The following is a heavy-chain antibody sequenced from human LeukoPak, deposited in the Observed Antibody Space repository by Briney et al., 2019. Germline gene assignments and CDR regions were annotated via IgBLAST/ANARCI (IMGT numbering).Heavy chain of an antibody. CDR2: INHSGST. V-gene: IGHV4-34*01. Sequence: SETLSLTCAVYGGSFSGYYWSWIRQPPGKGLEWIGEINHSGSTNYNPSLKSRVTISVDTSKNQFSLKLSSVTAADTAVYYCARAATAMGRRYFDYWGQGTLVTVSS. CDR1: GGSFSGYY. J-gene: IGHJ4*02. CDR3: ARAATAMGRRYFDY. D-gene: IGHD5-18*01.